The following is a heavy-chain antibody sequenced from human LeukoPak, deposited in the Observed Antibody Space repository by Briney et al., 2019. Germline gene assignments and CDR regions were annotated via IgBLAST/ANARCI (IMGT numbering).Heavy chain of an antibody. CDR3: ARDRKTPLPAAPYYYYYGMDV. Sequence: SQTLSLTCAISGDSVSSNSAAWNWIRQSPSRGLEWLGRTYYRSKWYNDYAVSVKSRITINPDTSKNQFSLQLNSVTPEDTAVYYCARDRKTPLPAAPYYYYYGMDVWGQGTTVTVSS. V-gene: IGHV6-1*01. D-gene: IGHD2-2*01. CDR1: GDSVSSNSAA. J-gene: IGHJ6*02. CDR2: TYYRSKWYN.